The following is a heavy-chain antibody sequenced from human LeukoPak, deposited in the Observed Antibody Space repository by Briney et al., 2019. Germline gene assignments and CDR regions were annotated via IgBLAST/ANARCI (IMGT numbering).Heavy chain of an antibody. J-gene: IGHJ4*02. Sequence: PSETLSLTCAVYGGSFSGYYWSWIRQPPGKGLEWIGEINRSGSTNYNPSLNSRATISVDTSKNQFSLKLSSVTAADTAVYYCARGYYYESSGYFDYWGQGTLVTVSS. CDR1: GGSFSGYY. V-gene: IGHV4-34*01. D-gene: IGHD3-22*01. CDR3: ARGYYYESSGYFDY. CDR2: INRSGST.